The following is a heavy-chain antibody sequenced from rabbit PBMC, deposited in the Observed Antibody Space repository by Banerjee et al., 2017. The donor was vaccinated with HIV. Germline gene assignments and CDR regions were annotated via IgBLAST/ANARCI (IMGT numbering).Heavy chain of an antibody. CDR2: IHTASSGST. J-gene: IGHJ4*01. V-gene: IGHV1S45*01. CDR3: GRDLTGVIGWNFGL. D-gene: IGHD1-1*01. CDR1: GFSFSSSYC. Sequence: QEQLVEYGGDLVKPGGTLTLTCTASGFSFSSSYCMCWVRQAPGKGLEWIACIHTASSGSTWYARWAKGRFTISKTSSTTVTLQMTSLTAADTATYFCGRDLTGVIGWNFGLWGPGTLVTVS.